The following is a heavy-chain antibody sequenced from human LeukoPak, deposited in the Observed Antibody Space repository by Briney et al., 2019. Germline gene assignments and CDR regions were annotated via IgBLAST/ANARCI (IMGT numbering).Heavy chain of an antibody. V-gene: IGHV3-30*04. CDR3: ARGSGYSYGFTGRERTKSRLDY. CDR2: ISYDGSNK. Sequence: PGGSLRLSCAASGFTFSSYAMHWVRQAPGKGLEWVAVISYDGSNKYYADSVKGPFTISRDNSKTTLYLQMNSLRAEDTAVYSCARGSGYSYGFTGRERTKSRLDYWGQGNLVTVSS. J-gene: IGHJ4*02. D-gene: IGHD5-18*01. CDR1: GFTFSSYA.